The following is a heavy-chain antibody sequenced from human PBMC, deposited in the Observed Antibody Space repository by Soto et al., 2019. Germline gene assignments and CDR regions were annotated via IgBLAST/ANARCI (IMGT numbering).Heavy chain of an antibody. Sequence: EVQLVQSGGGLVKPGGSLTLSCAASGFKFSSYSMNWVRRAPGKGLEWGASISNSHNFIYYAYSVKGRFTISRDKPKNSLYLQMNGLRAEDTAVYYCAKDLDGTRGSSYGHDFDYWGQGALVTVSS. D-gene: IGHD5-18*01. J-gene: IGHJ4*02. CDR3: AKDLDGTRGSSYGHDFDY. CDR1: GFKFSSYS. CDR2: ISNSHNFI. V-gene: IGHV3-21*01.